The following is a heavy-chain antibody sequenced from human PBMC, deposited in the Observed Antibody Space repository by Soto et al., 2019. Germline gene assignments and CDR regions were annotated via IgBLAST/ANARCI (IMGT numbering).Heavy chain of an antibody. Sequence: PGESLKISCEGSGYSLTTYWINWVRQMPGKGRECMGRIDPSQSNFNYTPPFPVHVTTLADKSTSKASPQWNSLEASDTAIYYCAVLRSSWFGDGRLDSWGPGTLATVSS. CDR3: AVLRSSWFGDGRLDS. D-gene: IGHD6-13*01. V-gene: IGHV5-10-1*01. CDR2: IDPSQSNF. J-gene: IGHJ4*02. CDR1: GYSLTTYW.